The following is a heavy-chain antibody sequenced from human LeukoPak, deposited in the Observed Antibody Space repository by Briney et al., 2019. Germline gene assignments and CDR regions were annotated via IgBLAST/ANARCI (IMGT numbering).Heavy chain of an antibody. J-gene: IGHJ5*02. CDR1: GGSISSYY. CDR3: ARSRGGFGDYGSWFDP. V-gene: IGHV4-59*01. D-gene: IGHD4-17*01. Sequence: PSETLSLTCTISGGSISSYYWSWIRQPPGKGVEWLGYIFYSGSTNYNPSLKSRVTISLDTSKNQFSLRLTSVTAADTAVYYCARSRGGFGDYGSWFDPWGQGTLVTVSS. CDR2: IFYSGST.